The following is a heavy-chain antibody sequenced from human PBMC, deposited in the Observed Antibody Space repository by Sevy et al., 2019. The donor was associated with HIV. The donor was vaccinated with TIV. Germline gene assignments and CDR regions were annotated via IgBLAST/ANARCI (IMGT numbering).Heavy chain of an antibody. V-gene: IGHV3-7*03. J-gene: IGHJ6*02. CDR3: ARDPIAVAGYYYYGMDV. CDR2: IKQDGSEK. D-gene: IGHD6-19*01. CDR1: GFTFSSYW. Sequence: GGSLRLSCAASGFTFSSYWMSWVRQAPVKGLEWVANIKQDGSEKYYVDSVKGRFTISRDNAKNSLYLQMNSLRAEDTAVYYCARDPIAVAGYYYYGMDVWGQGTTVTVSS.